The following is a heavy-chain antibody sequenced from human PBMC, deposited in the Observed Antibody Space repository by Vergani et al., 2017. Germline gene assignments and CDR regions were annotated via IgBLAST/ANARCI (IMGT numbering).Heavy chain of an antibody. CDR1: GASISSYF. J-gene: IGHJ5*02. V-gene: IGHV4-4*07. CDR3: ARDQWDDDGPRGWFAP. Sequence: LLKPSETLSLTCSVSGASISSYFWSWIRQPAGKGLEWLGRVHTDGTAYYNPSLRTRVRLSADLSQSQFSLKMTSLTAADTAVYFCARDQWDDDGPRGWFAPWGQGILVTVSS. CDR2: VHTDGTA. D-gene: IGHD5-24*01.